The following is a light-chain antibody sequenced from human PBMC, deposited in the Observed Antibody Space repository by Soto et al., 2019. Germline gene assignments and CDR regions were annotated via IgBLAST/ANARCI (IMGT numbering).Light chain of an antibody. CDR2: DAS. CDR3: QQYNSYSSTWT. CDR1: ESISSW. Sequence: DIQMTQSPSTLSASVGDRVTITCRASESISSWLAWYQQKPGKAPKLLIYDASSLESGVPSRFSGSGSETEFTLAISSLQPDDFATYYCQQYNSYSSTWTFGQGTKVEIK. J-gene: IGKJ1*01. V-gene: IGKV1-5*01.